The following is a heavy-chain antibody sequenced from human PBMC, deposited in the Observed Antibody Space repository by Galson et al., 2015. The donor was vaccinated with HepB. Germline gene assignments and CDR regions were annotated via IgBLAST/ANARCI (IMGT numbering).Heavy chain of an antibody. J-gene: IGHJ3*02. Sequence: SLRLSCAASGFTFSDYHMTWIRQAPGEGLEWLSYISSGGTHTNYADSVKGRFTISRDNARNSLFLQMNSLRAEDTAVYYCVRESEDGSRSAFDMWGQGTMVTVSS. CDR2: ISSGGTHT. CDR3: VRESEDGSRSAFDM. D-gene: IGHD3-10*01. V-gene: IGHV3-11*06. CDR1: GFTFSDYH.